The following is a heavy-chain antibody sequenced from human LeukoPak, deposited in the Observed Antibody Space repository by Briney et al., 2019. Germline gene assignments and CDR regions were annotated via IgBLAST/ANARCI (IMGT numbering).Heavy chain of an antibody. CDR3: ARDRRSGGDY. D-gene: IGHD6-19*01. Sequence: GGSLRLSCAASGFTFDDYTMHWVRQAPGKGLEWVSLISWDGGSTYYADSVKGRFTISRDNSKNSLYLQMNSLRAEDTAVYYCARDRRSGGDYWGQGTLVTVSS. CDR1: GFTFDDYT. V-gene: IGHV3-43*01. J-gene: IGHJ4*02. CDR2: ISWDGGST.